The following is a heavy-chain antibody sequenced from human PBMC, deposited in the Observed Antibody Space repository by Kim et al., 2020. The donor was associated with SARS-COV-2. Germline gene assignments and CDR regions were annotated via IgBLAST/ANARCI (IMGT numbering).Heavy chain of an antibody. CDR2: DGSGK. Sequence: DGSGKYYVDSGKGRFTISRDNAMNSLYLQINSLRAEDTAVYYCARASRDYWGQGTLVTVSS. J-gene: IGHJ4*02. V-gene: IGHV3-7*03. CDR3: ARASRDY.